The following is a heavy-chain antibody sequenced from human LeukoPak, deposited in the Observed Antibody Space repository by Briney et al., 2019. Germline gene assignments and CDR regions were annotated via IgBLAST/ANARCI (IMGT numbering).Heavy chain of an antibody. V-gene: IGHV4-39*01. CDR3: ARRSSSGWTFDY. D-gene: IGHD6-19*01. CDR2: IYYSGST. Sequence: KPPETLSLTCTVSGGSISSSTYYWGWIRQPPGKGLEWIASIYYSGSTYYNPSLKSRVTISVDTSKNQFSLKLSSVTAAGTAVYYCARRSSSGWTFDYWGQGTLVTVSS. J-gene: IGHJ4*02. CDR1: GGSISSSTYY.